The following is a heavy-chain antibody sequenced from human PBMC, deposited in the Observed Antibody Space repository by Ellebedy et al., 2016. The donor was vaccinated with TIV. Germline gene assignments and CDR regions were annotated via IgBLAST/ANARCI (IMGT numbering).Heavy chain of an antibody. V-gene: IGHV3-33*01. CDR2: IWYDGSNK. CDR3: ARDRVDYDFWSGYSTDAFDI. Sequence: GESLKISXAASGFTFSSYGMHWVRQAPGKGLEWVAVIWYDGSNKYYADSVKGRFTISRDNSKNTLYLQMNSLRAEDTAVYYCARDRVDYDFWSGYSTDAFDIWGQGTMVTVSS. CDR1: GFTFSSYG. D-gene: IGHD3-3*01. J-gene: IGHJ3*02.